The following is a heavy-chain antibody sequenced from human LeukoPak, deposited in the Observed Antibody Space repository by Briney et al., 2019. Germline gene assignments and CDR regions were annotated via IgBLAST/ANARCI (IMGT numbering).Heavy chain of an antibody. CDR3: ARDSRYCNSISCYGRPGYYGLDV. D-gene: IGHD2-2*01. CDR1: GGSISSYY. CDR2: IYYSGIT. J-gene: IGHJ6*02. V-gene: IGHV4-59*01. Sequence: SETLSLTCTVSGGSISSYYWSWIRQPPGNGLEWIGYIYYSGITNYNPSLKSRVTMSVDTSKNQFSLNLSSVTAADTAVYYCARDSRYCNSISCYGRPGYYGLDVWGQGTTVTVSS.